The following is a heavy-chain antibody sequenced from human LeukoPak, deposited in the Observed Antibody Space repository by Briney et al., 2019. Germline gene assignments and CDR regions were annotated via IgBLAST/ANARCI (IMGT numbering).Heavy chain of an antibody. CDR1: GFTFDDYA. D-gene: IGHD2-15*01. J-gene: IGHJ5*02. V-gene: IGHV3-9*01. CDR2: ISWNSGSI. CDR3: AKDGACRSDGSCYSGIYNWFDP. Sequence: GGSLRLSCAASGFTFDDYAMHWVRQAPGKGLEWVSGISWNSGSIGYADSVKGRFTISRDNAKNSLYLQMNSLRAEDTALYYCAKDGACRSDGSCYSGIYNWFDPWGQGTLVTVSS.